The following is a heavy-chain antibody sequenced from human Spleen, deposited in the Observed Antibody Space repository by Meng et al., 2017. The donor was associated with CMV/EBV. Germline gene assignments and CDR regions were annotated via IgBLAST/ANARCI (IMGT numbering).Heavy chain of an antibody. CDR1: GFTFSSYW. Sequence: LSLTCAASGFTFSSYWMHWVRQAPGKGLVWVSRINSDGSSTSYADSVKGRFTISRDNAKNTLYLQMNSLRAEDTAVYYCALVRYYDFWSGYWSAFDIWGQGTMVTVSS. CDR3: ALVRYYDFWSGYWSAFDI. D-gene: IGHD3-3*01. J-gene: IGHJ3*02. CDR2: INSDGSST. V-gene: IGHV3-74*01.